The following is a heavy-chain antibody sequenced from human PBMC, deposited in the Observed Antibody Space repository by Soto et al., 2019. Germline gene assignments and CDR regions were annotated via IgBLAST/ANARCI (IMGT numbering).Heavy chain of an antibody. Sequence: QVQLVESGGGVFHPGGSLRLSFTASRVTFTNSAIPGVRQAPGKGLEWLAVISYDAKREYYAESVRGRFTVSGDNSGNTVFLQMNTLRPEDTAVYYCARDRHFYDSNGDLAFDMWGQGTMVTVSS. D-gene: IGHD3-22*01. CDR2: ISYDAKRE. J-gene: IGHJ3*02. CDR1: RVTFTNSA. CDR3: ARDRHFYDSNGDLAFDM. V-gene: IGHV3-30*04.